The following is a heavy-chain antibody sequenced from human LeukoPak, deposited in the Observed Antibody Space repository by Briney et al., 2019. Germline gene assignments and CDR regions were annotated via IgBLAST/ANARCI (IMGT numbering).Heavy chain of an antibody. CDR1: GFTFSSYS. CDR3: ANLVGSINWFDP. CDR2: ISSLSGTI. D-gene: IGHD2-8*02. Sequence: PGGSLRLSCAASGFTFSSYSMNWVRQAPGEGLEWVSYISSLSGTIYYADSVKGRFTISRDNAKNSLYLQMNSLRAEDTAVYYCANLVGSINWFDPWGQGTLVTVSS. V-gene: IGHV3-48*01. J-gene: IGHJ5*02.